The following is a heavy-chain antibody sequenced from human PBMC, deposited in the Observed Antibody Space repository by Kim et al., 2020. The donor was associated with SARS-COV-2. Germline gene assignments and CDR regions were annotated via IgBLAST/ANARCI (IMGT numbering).Heavy chain of an antibody. CDR2: ITSDGDTT. CDR3: VKARAVKYFSGGFYY. V-gene: IGHV3-64D*08. J-gene: IGHJ4*02. Sequence: GGSLRLSCSVSGFTFSSYAMHWVRQTPGKGLEYVSTITSDGDTTYYTDSVKGRFTISRDNSKNTLYLQMSSLRAEDTSVYYCVKARAVKYFSGGFYYWGQGTLVSVSS. CDR1: GFTFSSYA. D-gene: IGHD4-17*01.